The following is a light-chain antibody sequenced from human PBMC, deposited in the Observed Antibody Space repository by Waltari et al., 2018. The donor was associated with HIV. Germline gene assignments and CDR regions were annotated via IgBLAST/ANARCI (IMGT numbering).Light chain of an antibody. Sequence: DIQMTQSPSSLSASVGDRVSLTFQASDDIIFYLNWFQQKPGTAPKLLIYDASHLETGVSSRFTANGSETDFTFTITTLQAEDVGTYYCQQFYRLPITFGQGTRLDIK. CDR2: DAS. J-gene: IGKJ5*01. CDR1: DDIIFY. V-gene: IGKV1-33*01. CDR3: QQFYRLPIT.